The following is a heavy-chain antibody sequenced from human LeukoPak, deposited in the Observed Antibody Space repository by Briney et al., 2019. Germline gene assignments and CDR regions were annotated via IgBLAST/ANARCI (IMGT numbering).Heavy chain of an antibody. V-gene: IGHV3-9*01. CDR1: GFTFDA. J-gene: IGHJ4*02. CDR3: AKDLAATIPVGFDY. Sequence: GGSLRLSCAASGFTFDAMHWVRQAPGKGLEWVSGISWNSGSIGYADSVKGRFTTSRDNAKNSLYLQMNSLRAEDTALYYCAKDLAATIPVGFDYWGQGTLVTVSS. D-gene: IGHD6-13*01. CDR2: ISWNSGSI.